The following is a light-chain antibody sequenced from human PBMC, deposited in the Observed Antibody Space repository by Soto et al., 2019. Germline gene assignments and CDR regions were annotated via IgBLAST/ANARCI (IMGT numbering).Light chain of an antibody. J-gene: IGKJ1*01. V-gene: IGKV1-39*01. CDR1: QTMGIF. CDR2: NAS. CDR3: QQYYNAPT. Sequence: DIRLTQSPSSLSASVGDRVTITCRASQTMGIFLNWYQQKPGRAPTLLIQNASSLQTGFPSRFRGSGSGADFTRTINGLQREDLATYYCQQYYNAPTFGQGTKVEIK.